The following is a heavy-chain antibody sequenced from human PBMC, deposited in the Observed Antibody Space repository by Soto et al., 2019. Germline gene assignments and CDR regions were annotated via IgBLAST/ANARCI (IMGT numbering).Heavy chain of an antibody. CDR1: GFTLSDSS. D-gene: IGHD3-22*01. V-gene: IGHV3-21*01. J-gene: IGHJ4*02. Sequence: GGSLRLSCAASGFTLSDSSMNWVRQAPGKGLEWVSSISTSSTYINYADSVKGRFTISRDNAKNTLYLQINSLRAEDTAVYYCAKAAESYYYDSSGYYLDYWGQGTLVTVSS. CDR3: AKAAESYYYDSSGYYLDY. CDR2: ISTSSTYI.